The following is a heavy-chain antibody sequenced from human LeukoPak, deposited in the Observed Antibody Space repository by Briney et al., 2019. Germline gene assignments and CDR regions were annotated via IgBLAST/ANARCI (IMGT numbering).Heavy chain of an antibody. D-gene: IGHD2-2*01. J-gene: IGHJ5*02. CDR2: INHSGST. Sequence: PSETLSLTCAVYGGSFSGYYWSWIRQPPGKGVEWIGEINHSGSTNYNPSLNSRVTISVDTTKSQFSLKLSSVTAADTAVYYCARRDVGVVPAANGFDPWGQGTLVTVSS. CDR3: ARRDVGVVPAANGFDP. V-gene: IGHV4-34*01. CDR1: GGSFSGYY.